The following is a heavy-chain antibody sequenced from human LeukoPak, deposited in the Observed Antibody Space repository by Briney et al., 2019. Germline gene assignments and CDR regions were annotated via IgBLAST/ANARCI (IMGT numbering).Heavy chain of an antibody. Sequence: SETLSLTCAVYGGSFSGYYWSWIRQPPGKGLEWIGYIYYSGSTNYNPSLKSRVTISVDTSKNQFSLKLSSVTAADTAVYYCARGSRVATTKVYYYYMDVWGKGTTVTVSS. V-gene: IGHV4-59*01. D-gene: IGHD5-12*01. J-gene: IGHJ6*03. CDR3: ARGSRVATTKVYYYYMDV. CDR1: GGSFSGYY. CDR2: IYYSGST.